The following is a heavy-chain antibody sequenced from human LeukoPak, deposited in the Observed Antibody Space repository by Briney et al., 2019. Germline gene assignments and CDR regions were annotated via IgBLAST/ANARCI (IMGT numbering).Heavy chain of an antibody. D-gene: IGHD6-19*01. CDR3: ARGSSGRTGSFDY. Sequence: GGSLRLSCAASGFTFADYTMHWVRQAPGKGLEWVSLISWDGDSTYYADSVKGRFTISRDNAKNSLYLQMNSLRAEDTAVYYCARGSSGRTGSFDYWGQGTLVTVSS. V-gene: IGHV3-43*01. J-gene: IGHJ4*02. CDR1: GFTFADYT. CDR2: ISWDGDST.